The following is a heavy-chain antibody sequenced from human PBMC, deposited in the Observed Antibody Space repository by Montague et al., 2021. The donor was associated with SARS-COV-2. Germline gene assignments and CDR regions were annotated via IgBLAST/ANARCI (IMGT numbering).Heavy chain of an antibody. CDR3: ARLVETYYYYGMDV. Sequence: SETLSLTCTVSGGSISSSSYNWGWIRQPPGKGLEWIGSINYRGSTYYNPSLKSRVTISVDTSKNQFSLKLSSVTAADTAVYYCARLVETYYYYGMDVWGQGTTVTVSS. V-gene: IGHV4-39*01. J-gene: IGHJ6*02. CDR2: INYRGST. CDR1: GGSISSSSYN. D-gene: IGHD4-23*01.